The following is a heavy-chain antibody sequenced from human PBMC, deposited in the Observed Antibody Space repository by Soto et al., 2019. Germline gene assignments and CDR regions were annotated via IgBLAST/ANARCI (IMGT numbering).Heavy chain of an antibody. D-gene: IGHD6-6*01. V-gene: IGHV4-31*03. CDR1: GGSISSGGYY. J-gene: IGHJ4*02. Sequence: SETLSLTCTVSGGSISSGGYYWSWIRQHPGKGLEWIGYIYYSGSTNYNPSLKSRVTISVDTSKNQFSLKLSSVTAADTAVYYCAALRTSIAARPENDYWGQGTLVTVSS. CDR2: IYYSGST. CDR3: AALRTSIAARPENDY.